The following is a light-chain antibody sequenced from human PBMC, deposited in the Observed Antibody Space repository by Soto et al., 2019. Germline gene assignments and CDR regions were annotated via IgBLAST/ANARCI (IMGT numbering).Light chain of an antibody. CDR3: QHYGSTLLT. J-gene: IGKJ1*01. CDR2: SAS. Sequence: EIDLTQSPGTLSLAPREKDTLSCWASQSVSSSYLAWYQQKPGQAPRLLIYSASSRATGIPDRFSGSGSGTDFTLTISRLEPEDFAVYYCQHYGSTLLTFGQGTKVDIK. CDR1: QSVSSSY. V-gene: IGKV3-20*01.